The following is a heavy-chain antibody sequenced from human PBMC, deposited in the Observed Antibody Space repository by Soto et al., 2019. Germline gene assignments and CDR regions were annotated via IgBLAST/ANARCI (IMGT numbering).Heavy chain of an antibody. CDR2: IYWNDDK. J-gene: IGHJ5*02. D-gene: IGHD6-13*01. CDR3: AHSRIAAAGTDWFGR. V-gene: IGHV2-5*01. CDR1: GFSLSTSGVG. Sequence: QITLKESGPTLVKPTQTLTLTCTFSGFSLSTSGVGVGWIRQPPGKALEWLALIYWNDDKRYSPSLKSRLTVSKETSKNQVVLTKTNMDPVDTATYYCAHSRIAAAGTDWFGRWGQGTLVTVSS.